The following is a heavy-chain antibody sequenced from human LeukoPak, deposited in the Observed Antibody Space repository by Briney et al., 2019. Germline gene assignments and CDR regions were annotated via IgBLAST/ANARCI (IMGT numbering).Heavy chain of an antibody. CDR1: GFTFTSDA. CDR3: ARDAAVVRKAFDI. CDR2: ISGSGYT. V-gene: IGHV3-23*01. D-gene: IGHD3-22*01. J-gene: IGHJ3*02. Sequence: GGSLRLSCAASGFTFTSDAMSWVRQAPGEGLEWVSGISGSGYTYYADSVKGRFTISRDDSKNTLYLQINSLRAEDTAVYYCARDAAVVRKAFDIWGQGTMVTVSS.